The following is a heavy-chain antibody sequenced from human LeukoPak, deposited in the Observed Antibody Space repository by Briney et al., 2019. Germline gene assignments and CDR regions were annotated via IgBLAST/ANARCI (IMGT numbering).Heavy chain of an antibody. CDR2: ISGTGGST. D-gene: IGHD3-22*01. CDR1: GFTFSNYA. J-gene: IGHJ4*02. CDR3: AKDGPDNYDRARPPPDY. Sequence: GGSLRLSCAASGFTFSNYAMSWVRQASGKGLEWVSTISGTGGSTYYADSVKGRFTISRDNSKNTVSVQMNSLRAEDTAVYYCAKDGPDNYDRARPPPDYWGQGTLVTVSS. V-gene: IGHV3-23*01.